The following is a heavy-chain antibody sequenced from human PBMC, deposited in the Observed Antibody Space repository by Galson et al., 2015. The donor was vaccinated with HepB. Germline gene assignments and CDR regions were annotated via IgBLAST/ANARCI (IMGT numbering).Heavy chain of an antibody. D-gene: IGHD6-13*01. CDR3: ARDGRRSSSWHGGWFDP. Sequence: SLRLSCAASGFTVSSNYMSWVRQAPGKGLEWVSVIYSGGSTYYADSVKGRFTISRDNSKNTLYLQMNSLRAEDTAVYYCARDGRRSSSWHGGWFDPWGQGTLVTVSS. CDR1: GFTVSSNY. CDR2: IYSGGST. V-gene: IGHV3-66*01. J-gene: IGHJ5*02.